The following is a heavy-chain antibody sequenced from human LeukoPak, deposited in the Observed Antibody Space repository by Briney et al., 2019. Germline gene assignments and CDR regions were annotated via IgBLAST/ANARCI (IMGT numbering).Heavy chain of an antibody. D-gene: IGHD5-12*01. CDR2: IYFSGST. CDR3: ARRTVATTGVDY. J-gene: IGHJ4*02. CDR1: GGSISSRSDY. Sequence: SETLSLTCTVSGGSISSRSDYWDWIRQPPGKGLDWIGSIYFSGSTYYNPSLKSRVTISVDTSKNQFSLKMRSVTAADTAVYYCARRTVATTGVDYWGQGSLVTVSS. V-gene: IGHV4-39*01.